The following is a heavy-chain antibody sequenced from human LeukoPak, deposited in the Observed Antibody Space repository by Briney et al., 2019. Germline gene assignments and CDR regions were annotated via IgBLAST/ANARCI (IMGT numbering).Heavy chain of an antibody. CDR3: AKSSHYDSSGYYREYYFDY. V-gene: IGHV3-23*01. CDR1: GFTFSSYA. Sequence: GGSLRLSCAASGFTFSSYAMSWVRQAPGKGLEWVSSVSGSGGSTYYADSVKGRFTISRDNSKSTLFLQMNSLRAEDTAVYYCAKSSHYDSSGYYREYYFDYWGQGTLVTVSS. D-gene: IGHD3-22*01. J-gene: IGHJ4*02. CDR2: VSGSGGST.